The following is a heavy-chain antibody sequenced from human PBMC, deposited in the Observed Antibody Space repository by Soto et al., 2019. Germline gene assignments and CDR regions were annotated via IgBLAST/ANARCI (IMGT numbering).Heavy chain of an antibody. V-gene: IGHV1-69*13. Sequence: SVKVSCKASGGTFSSYAISWVRQAPGQGLEWMGGIIPIFGTANYAQKFQGRVTITADESTSTAYMELSSLRSEDTAVYYCARDRASYDYVWGSYRTIDYWGQGTLVTVSS. D-gene: IGHD3-16*02. CDR3: ARDRASYDYVWGSYRTIDY. J-gene: IGHJ4*02. CDR1: GGTFSSYA. CDR2: IIPIFGTA.